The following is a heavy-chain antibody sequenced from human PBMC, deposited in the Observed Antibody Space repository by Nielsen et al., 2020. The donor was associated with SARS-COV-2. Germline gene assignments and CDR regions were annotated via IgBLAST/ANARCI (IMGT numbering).Heavy chain of an antibody. D-gene: IGHD5-24*01. CDR1: GDSMSSRNW. V-gene: IGHV4-4*02. J-gene: IGHJ4*02. CDR2: IYPRGGT. Sequence: SETLSLTCAVSGDSMSSRNWWSWVRQPPGKGLEYIGEIYPRGGTKYNPSLKSRVTMSVDTSKNQFSLKVNSVTAADTAVYYCVRIDMATISVDYWGRGTLVTVSS. CDR3: VRIDMATISVDY.